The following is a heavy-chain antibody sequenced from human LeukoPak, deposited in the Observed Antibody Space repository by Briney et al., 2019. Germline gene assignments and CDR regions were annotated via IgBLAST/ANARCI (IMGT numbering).Heavy chain of an antibody. V-gene: IGHV3-21*01. Sequence: GGSLRHSCAASGFTFSSYSMNWVRQAPGKGLEWVSSISSSSSYIYYADSVKGRFTISRDNAKNSLYLQMNSLRAEDTAVYYCARVVSGYDSSGYYTYFDYWGQGTLVTVSS. D-gene: IGHD3-22*01. CDR3: ARVVSGYDSSGYYTYFDY. CDR2: ISSSSSYI. J-gene: IGHJ4*02. CDR1: GFTFSSYS.